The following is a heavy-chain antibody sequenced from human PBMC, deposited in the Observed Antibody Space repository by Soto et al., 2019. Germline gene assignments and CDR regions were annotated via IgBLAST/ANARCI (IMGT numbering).Heavy chain of an antibody. CDR3: STELRWEQSADN. Sequence: EVQLVESGGGLVKPGGSLRLSCAASGFTFSNAWMKWVRQAPGKGLEWVGRIKSKTDGGTTDYVEPVKDRSTISRDDSKDKFYLQMDSLQTEDTAVYYCSTELRWEQSADNWGQGKLVKVSS. J-gene: IGHJ4*02. V-gene: IGHV3-15*05. D-gene: IGHD1-26*01. CDR2: IKSKTDGGTT. CDR1: GFTFSNAW.